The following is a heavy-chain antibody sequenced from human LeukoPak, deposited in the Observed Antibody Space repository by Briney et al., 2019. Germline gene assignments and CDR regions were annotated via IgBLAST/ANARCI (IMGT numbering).Heavy chain of an antibody. CDR3: ARDLVSGAYTFDI. J-gene: IGHJ3*02. CDR2: ISSSGGTI. D-gene: IGHD3-16*01. CDR1: GSTFSS. Sequence: GGSLRLSCAASGSTFSSFSTYDFNWVRQAPGKGLEWVSYISSSGGTIYYTDSVKGRFTVSRDNAANSLYLQMNSLRAEDTAIYYCARDLVSGAYTFDIWGQGTVVTVSS. V-gene: IGHV3-48*03.